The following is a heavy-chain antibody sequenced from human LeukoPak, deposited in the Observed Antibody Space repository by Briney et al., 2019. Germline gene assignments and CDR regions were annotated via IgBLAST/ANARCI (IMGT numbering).Heavy chain of an antibody. CDR1: GFTFYTFA. J-gene: IGHJ6*03. CDR3: ARGDSWNSYYYYYMDV. D-gene: IGHD1-7*01. V-gene: IGHV3-48*04. CDR2: ISSSSTI. Sequence: GESLRLSCIASGFTFYTFAMSWVRQAPGKGLEWVSYISSSSTIYYADSVKGRFTISRDNAKNSLFLQMNSLRVEDTAVYYCARGDSWNSYYYYYMDVWGKGTSVTVSS.